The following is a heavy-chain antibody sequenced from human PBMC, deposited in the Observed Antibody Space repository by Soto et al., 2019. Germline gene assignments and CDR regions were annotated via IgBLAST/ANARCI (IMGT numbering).Heavy chain of an antibody. J-gene: IGHJ1*01. CDR2: INAGNGNT. V-gene: IGHV1-3*01. CDR3: ARAAGIAVAGIAYFQH. CDR1: GYTFTSYA. Sequence: ASVKVSCKASGYTFTSYAMHWVRQAPGQRLEWMGWINAGNGNTKYSQKFQGRVTITRDTSASTAYMELSSLRSEDTAVYYCARAAGIAVAGIAYFQHWGQGTLVTVSS. D-gene: IGHD6-19*01.